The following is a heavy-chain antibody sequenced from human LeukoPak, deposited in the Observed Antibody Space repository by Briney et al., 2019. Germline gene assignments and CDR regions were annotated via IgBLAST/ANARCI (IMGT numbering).Heavy chain of an antibody. CDR1: GFTFSSYA. D-gene: IGHD3-10*01. Sequence: GGSLRLSCAASGFTFSSYAMHWVRQAPGKGLEWVAVISYDGSNKYYADSVKGRFTISGDNSKNTLYLQMNSLRAEDTAVYYCAILLSPFGEDTFDIWGQGTMVTVSS. J-gene: IGHJ3*02. CDR2: ISYDGSNK. CDR3: AILLSPFGEDTFDI. V-gene: IGHV3-30*04.